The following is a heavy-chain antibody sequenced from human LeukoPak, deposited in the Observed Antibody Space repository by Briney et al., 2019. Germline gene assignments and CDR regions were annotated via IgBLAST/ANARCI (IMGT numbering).Heavy chain of an antibody. CDR1: GFTFNTYW. J-gene: IGHJ4*02. D-gene: IGHD3-10*01. CDR3: AKDQLLWFGELLHGFDY. V-gene: IGHV3-7*03. Sequence: PGGSLRLSCAASGFTFNTYWMTWVRQAPGKGLEWVANIKQDGSEKYYVDSVKGRFTISRDNPKNTLYLQMNSLRAEDTAVYYCAKDQLLWFGELLHGFDYWGQGTLVTVSS. CDR2: IKQDGSEK.